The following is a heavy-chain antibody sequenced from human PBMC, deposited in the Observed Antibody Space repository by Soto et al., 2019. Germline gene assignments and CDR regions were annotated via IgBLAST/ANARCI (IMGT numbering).Heavy chain of an antibody. Sequence: QVQLVESGGGVVQPGRSLSLSCAASGFTFSSYGMHWVRQAPGKGLEWVAVIWYDGSNKYYADSVKGRFTISRDNSKNTLDLQMSSLRAEDTAVYYCARDRYYDSSGPNNLDVWGQGTTVTVSS. V-gene: IGHV3-33*01. CDR3: ARDRYYDSSGPNNLDV. CDR2: IWYDGSNK. D-gene: IGHD3-22*01. J-gene: IGHJ6*02. CDR1: GFTFSSYG.